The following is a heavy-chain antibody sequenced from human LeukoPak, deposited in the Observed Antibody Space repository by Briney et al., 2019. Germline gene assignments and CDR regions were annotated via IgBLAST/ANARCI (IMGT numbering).Heavy chain of an antibody. D-gene: IGHD3-22*01. Sequence: GGSLRLSCEASGFIFSSYVMGWVRQAPGKGLEWVSIIYDSGTTYYADSVKGRFTISRDNSQNTLYPQMNSLKTEDTAVYYCTTDRAVKGYWGQGTLVTVSS. V-gene: IGHV3-53*01. CDR3: TTDRAVKGY. CDR1: GFIFSSYV. J-gene: IGHJ4*02. CDR2: IYDSGTT.